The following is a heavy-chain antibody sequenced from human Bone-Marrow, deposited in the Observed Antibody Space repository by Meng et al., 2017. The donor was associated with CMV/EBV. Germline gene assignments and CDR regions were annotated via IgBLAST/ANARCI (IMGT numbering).Heavy chain of an antibody. J-gene: IGHJ6*02. D-gene: IGHD2-2*01. V-gene: IGHV1-46*01. CDR1: GYTFTTYY. CDR2: INPSGGRT. CDR3: ARDRPDIVVVPAGNYYYYYGMDV. Sequence: ASVKVFFKASGYTFTTYYMHWVRQAPGQGLEWMGIINPSGGRTSYAQKFQGRVTMTRDTSTSTVYMELSSLGSEDTAVYYCARDRPDIVVVPAGNYYYYYGMDVWGQGTTVTVSS.